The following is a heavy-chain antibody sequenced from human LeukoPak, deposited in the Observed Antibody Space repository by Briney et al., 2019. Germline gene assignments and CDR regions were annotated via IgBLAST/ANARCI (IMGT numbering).Heavy chain of an antibody. D-gene: IGHD3-16*01. Sequence: SETLSLTCTVSGDSMSRDYYFWGWIRQPPGQKLEWIGSIYSDGGTHYNPSFNSRLTISADMSRNQFSLNLRSVTAADTAVYFCVRDGGNWDVHYWGQGALVTVSS. V-gene: IGHV4-39*07. CDR1: GDSMSRDYYF. CDR2: IYSDGGT. J-gene: IGHJ4*02. CDR3: VRDGGNWDVHY.